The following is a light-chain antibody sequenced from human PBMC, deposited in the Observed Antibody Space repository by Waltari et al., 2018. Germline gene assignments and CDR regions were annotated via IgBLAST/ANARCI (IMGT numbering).Light chain of an antibody. V-gene: IGLV1-47*01. CDR1: SSNIGSTY. J-gene: IGLJ3*02. Sequence: QSVLTQPPSASGTPGQKVTISCNGRSSNIGSTYVYWYQQLPGTAPKLLIFKNNQRPSGVPDRFSDSKSGTSASLAINGLRSEDEADYYCAAWDDSLSGLVLGGGTKVTVL. CDR2: KNN. CDR3: AAWDDSLSGLV.